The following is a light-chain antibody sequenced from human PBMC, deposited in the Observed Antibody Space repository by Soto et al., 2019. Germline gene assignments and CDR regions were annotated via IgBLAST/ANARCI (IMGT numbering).Light chain of an antibody. CDR1: QSISSD. Sequence: EIEMTQSPATLSVSPGERATLSCRASQSISSDVAWYQQKPGHPPRLLIYDASTRAIGIPARFSGSGSGTEFTLTISSLQSEDFAVYYCQQYRGLAFGGGTKVEIK. J-gene: IGKJ4*01. CDR3: QQYRGLA. V-gene: IGKV3-15*01. CDR2: DAS.